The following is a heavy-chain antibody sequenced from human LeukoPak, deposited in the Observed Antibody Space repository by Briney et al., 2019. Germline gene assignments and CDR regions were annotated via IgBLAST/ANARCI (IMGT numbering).Heavy chain of an antibody. CDR1: GGSISSYY. J-gene: IGHJ5*02. D-gene: IGHD3-3*01. Sequence: PSETLSLTCTVSGGSISSYYWSRIRQPPGKGLEWIGYIYYSGSTNYNPSLKSRVTISVDTSKNQFSLKLSSVTAADTAVYYCARVRDYDFWSGIPAGFDPWGQGTLVTVSS. CDR3: ARVRDYDFWSGIPAGFDP. CDR2: IYYSGST. V-gene: IGHV4-59*01.